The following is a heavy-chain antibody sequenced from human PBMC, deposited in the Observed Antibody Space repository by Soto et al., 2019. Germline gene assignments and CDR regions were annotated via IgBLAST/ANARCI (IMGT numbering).Heavy chain of an antibody. D-gene: IGHD6-6*01. Sequence: PSETLSLTCAVYGGSFSGYYWSWIRQPPGKGLEWIGEINHSGSTNYNPSLKSRVTISVDTSKNQFSLKLSSVTAADTAVYYCARGLDWIAARPGFDYWGQGTLVTVSS. CDR2: INHSGST. CDR1: GGSFSGYY. J-gene: IGHJ4*02. CDR3: ARGLDWIAARPGFDY. V-gene: IGHV4-34*01.